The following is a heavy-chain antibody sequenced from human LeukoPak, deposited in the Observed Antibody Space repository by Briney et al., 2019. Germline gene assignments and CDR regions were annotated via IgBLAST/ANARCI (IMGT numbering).Heavy chain of an antibody. CDR3: ASVRRGFGESSKYYAYYYMGV. D-gene: IGHD3-10*01. CDR2: IYYSGST. V-gene: IGHV4-39*01. CDR1: GGSIGSSSYY. J-gene: IGHJ6*03. Sequence: SETLSLTCTVSGGSIGSSSYYWGWIRQPPGKGLEWIGNIYYSGSTYYNPSLKSRVTISLDTSKNQFSLKLSSVTAADTAVYYCASVRRGFGESSKYYAYYYMGVWGKGTTVTLSS.